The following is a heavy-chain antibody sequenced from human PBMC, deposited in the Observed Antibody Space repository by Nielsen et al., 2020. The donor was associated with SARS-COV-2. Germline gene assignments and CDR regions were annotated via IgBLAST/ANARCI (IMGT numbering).Heavy chain of an antibody. CDR3: AGGSFVEDYYYGMDV. CDR1: GYSFTSYW. D-gene: IGHD2-15*01. CDR2: IDPGDSYI. J-gene: IGHJ6*02. V-gene: IGHV5-10-1*01. Sequence: GESLKISCQGSGYSFTSYWISWVRQMPGKGLEWVGRIDPGDSYINYSPSFQGHVTISADKSISTAYLQWSSLKASDSAMYYCAGGSFVEDYYYGMDVWGQGTTVTVSS.